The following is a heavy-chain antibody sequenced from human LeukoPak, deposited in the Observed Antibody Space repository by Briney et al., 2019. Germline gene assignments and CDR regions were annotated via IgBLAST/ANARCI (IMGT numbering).Heavy chain of an antibody. D-gene: IGHD1-26*01. J-gene: IGHJ4*02. Sequence: GGSLRLSCAASGFTFSSYGMHWIRQAPGKGLEWVAFIRYDGSNKYYADSVKGRFTISRDNAKNSLYLQMNSLRAEDTAVYYCAREKSGSCDYWGQGTLVTVSS. V-gene: IGHV3-30*02. CDR2: IRYDGSNK. CDR3: AREKSGSCDY. CDR1: GFTFSSYG.